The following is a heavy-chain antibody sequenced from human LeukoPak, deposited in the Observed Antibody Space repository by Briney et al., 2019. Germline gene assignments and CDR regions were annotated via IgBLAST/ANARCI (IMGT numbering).Heavy chain of an antibody. Sequence: ASVKVSCKASGYTFTGYYMHWVRQAPGQGLGWMGRINPNSGGTNYAQKFQGRVTMTRDTSISTAYMELSRLRSDDTAVYYCARGLQTDYLPSYYYYMDVWGKGTTVTVSS. CDR3: ARGLQTDYLPSYYYYMDV. V-gene: IGHV1-2*06. D-gene: IGHD3-10*01. J-gene: IGHJ6*03. CDR2: INPNSGGT. CDR1: GYTFTGYY.